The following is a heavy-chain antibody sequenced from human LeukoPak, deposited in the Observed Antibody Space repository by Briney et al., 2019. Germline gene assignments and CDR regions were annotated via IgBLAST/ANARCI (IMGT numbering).Heavy chain of an antibody. CDR1: DYTFTNYG. CDR2: ISAYNGKT. Sequence: ASVKVSCKASDYTFTNYGVSWVRQAPGQGLEWMGWISAYNGKTYYAQKFQGRVTVTTDTSTSTAYMDLRSLRSDDTAVYYCAADLRFSGVGATDYWGQGTLVTVSS. V-gene: IGHV1-18*01. CDR3: AADLRFSGVGATDY. J-gene: IGHJ4*02. D-gene: IGHD1-26*01.